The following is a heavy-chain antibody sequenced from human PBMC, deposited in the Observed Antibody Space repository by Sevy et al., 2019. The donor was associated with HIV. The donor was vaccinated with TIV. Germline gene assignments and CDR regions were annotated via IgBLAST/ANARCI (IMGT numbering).Heavy chain of an antibody. CDR2: IIPIFGTA. J-gene: IGHJ6*02. D-gene: IGHD2-2*02. V-gene: IGHV1-69*13. Sequence: ASVKVSYKASGGTFSSYAISWVRQAPGQGLEWMGGIIPIFGTANYAQKFQGRVTITADESTSTAYMELSSLRSEDTAVYYCARALSYCSSTSCYMSPDYYYGMDVWGQGTTVTVSS. CDR3: ARALSYCSSTSCYMSPDYYYGMDV. CDR1: GGTFSSYA.